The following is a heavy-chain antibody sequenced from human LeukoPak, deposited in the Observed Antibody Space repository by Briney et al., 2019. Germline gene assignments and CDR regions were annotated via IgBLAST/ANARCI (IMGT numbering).Heavy chain of an antibody. V-gene: IGHV3-33*08. CDR1: GFTFSSYG. J-gene: IGHJ4*02. CDR2: IWYRGSDK. CDR3: ARDKVGGRANDY. Sequence: GGSLRLSCAASGFTFSSYGMHWVRQAPGKGLEWVAVIWYRGSDKYYADSVKGRFTISRDNAKNSLYLQMNSLRAEDTAVYYCARDKVGGRANDYWGQGTLVTVSS. D-gene: IGHD1-26*01.